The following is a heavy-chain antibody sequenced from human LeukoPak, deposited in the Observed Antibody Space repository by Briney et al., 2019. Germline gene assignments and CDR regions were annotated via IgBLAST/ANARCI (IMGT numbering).Heavy chain of an antibody. CDR2: INHSGST. CDR1: AGSFSGYY. J-gene: IGHJ6*02. Sequence: SETLSLICAVDAGSFSGYYWSCIRHPTGKGVVGSREINHSGSTNYNQCLVSRVTISVDTSKNQLSLKLSSVTAADTAVYYCARGPHYVYYCMDVWGQGTTVSVSS. D-gene: IGHD3-16*01. V-gene: IGHV4-34*01. CDR3: ARGPHYVYYCMDV.